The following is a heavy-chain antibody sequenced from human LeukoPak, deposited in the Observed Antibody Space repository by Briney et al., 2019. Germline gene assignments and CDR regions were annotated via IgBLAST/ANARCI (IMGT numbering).Heavy chain of an antibody. D-gene: IGHD6-19*01. V-gene: IGHV4-61*09. CDR3: ARDRSSGWQGVFDF. Sequence: SETLSLTCTVSGGSISSGSYYWTWIRQPAGKGLEWIGHMDTTGNTNYNPSLKSRVTISVDTSKNQFPLKLSSVTAADTAVYYCARDRSSGWQGVFDFWGQGTIITVSS. CDR1: GGSISSGSYY. CDR2: MDTTGNT. J-gene: IGHJ3*01.